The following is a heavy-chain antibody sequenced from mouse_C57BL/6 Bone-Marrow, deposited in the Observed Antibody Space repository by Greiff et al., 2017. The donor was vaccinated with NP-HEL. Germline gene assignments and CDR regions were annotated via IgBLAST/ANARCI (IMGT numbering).Heavy chain of an antibody. CDR3: ETTVVATGYFDY. Sequence: EVQLQQSVAELVRPGASVKLSCTASGFNIKNTYMHWVKQRPEQGLEWIGRIDPANGNTKYAPKFQGKATITADTSSNTAYLQLSSLTSEDTAIDYCETTVVATGYFDYWGQGTTLTVSS. V-gene: IGHV14-3*01. CDR2: IDPANGNT. CDR1: GFNIKNTY. D-gene: IGHD1-1*01. J-gene: IGHJ2*01.